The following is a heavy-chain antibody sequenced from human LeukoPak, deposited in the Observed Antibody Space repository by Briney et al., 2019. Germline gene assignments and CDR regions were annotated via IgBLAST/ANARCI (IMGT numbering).Heavy chain of an antibody. V-gene: IGHV3-33*06. J-gene: IGHJ4*02. Sequence: GRSLRLSCATSGFTFSHYGMHWVRQAPGKGLEWVAVIWSDGTNRYYGDPVKGRFTISRDNSKNTLYLQMNSLRAEDTAVYYCAKWSTWGLVRSDYWGQGTLVTVSS. D-gene: IGHD6-19*01. CDR2: IWSDGTNR. CDR1: GFTFSHYG. CDR3: AKWSTWGLVRSDY.